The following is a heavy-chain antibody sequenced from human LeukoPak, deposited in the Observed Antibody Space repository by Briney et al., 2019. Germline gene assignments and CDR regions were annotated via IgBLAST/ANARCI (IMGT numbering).Heavy chain of an antibody. CDR3: AGNLGAMVNAGFDY. Sequence: ASVKVSCKASGYTFTSYGISWVRQAPGQGLEWMGWISAYNGNTNYAQKLQGRVTMTTDTSTSTAYMELRSLRSDDTAVYYCAGNLGAMVNAGFDYWGQGTLVTVSS. CDR1: GYTFTSYG. J-gene: IGHJ4*02. V-gene: IGHV1-18*01. CDR2: ISAYNGNT. D-gene: IGHD5-18*01.